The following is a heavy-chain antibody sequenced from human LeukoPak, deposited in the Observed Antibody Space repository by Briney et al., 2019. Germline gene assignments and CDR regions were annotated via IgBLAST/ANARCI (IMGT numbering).Heavy chain of an antibody. J-gene: IGHJ4*02. CDR2: INIDGSST. CDR1: GLTFSSHW. V-gene: IGHV3-74*01. D-gene: IGHD6-13*01. CDR3: ARGTATTAGIDY. Sequence: KSGGSLRLSCATSGLTFSSHWMHWVRQVPGEGLVWVSHINIDGSSTTYGDPAKGRFTVSRDSATLFLQMNSLRVDDTAIYYCARGTATTAGIDYWGLGTLVTVSS.